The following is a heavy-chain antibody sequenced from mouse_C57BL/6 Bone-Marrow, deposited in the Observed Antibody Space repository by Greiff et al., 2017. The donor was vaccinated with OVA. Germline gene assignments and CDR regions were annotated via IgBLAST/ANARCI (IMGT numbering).Heavy chain of an antibody. CDR1: GFSLTSYG. D-gene: IGHD1-1*02. Sequence: QVQLQQSGPGLVQPSQSLSITCTVSGFSLTSYGVHWVRQPPGKGLEWLGVIWSGGSTDNTAAFISRLRLSMDNSKSQVCVKMNSLQADDTAIYYCAKGGWFAYWGQGTLVTVSA. CDR3: AKGGWFAY. J-gene: IGHJ3*01. V-gene: IGHV2-4*01. CDR2: IWSGGST.